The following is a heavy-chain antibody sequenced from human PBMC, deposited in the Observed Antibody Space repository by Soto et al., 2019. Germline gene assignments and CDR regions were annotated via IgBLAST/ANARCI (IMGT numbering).Heavy chain of an antibody. D-gene: IGHD6-13*01. CDR1: GGSISSSNW. V-gene: IGHV4-4*02. CDR2: IYHSGSS. CDR3: ASGAVAAATNYYYYGLDV. J-gene: IGHJ6*02. Sequence: SEALSLTCVVSGGSISSSNWWSWVRQPPGKGLEWIGEIYHSGSSNYNPSLKTRVTVSLDKSKNQFSLNLSSVTAADTAVYYCASGAVAAATNYYYYGLDVWGQGTTVTVSS.